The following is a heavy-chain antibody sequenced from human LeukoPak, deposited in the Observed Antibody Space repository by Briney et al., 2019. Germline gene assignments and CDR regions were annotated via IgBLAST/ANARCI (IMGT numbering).Heavy chain of an antibody. CDR3: ATTTVTTGTFDY. V-gene: IGHV1-2*02. Sequence: ASVKVSCKASGYTFTGYYMHWVRQAPGQGLEWMGWINPNSGGTNYAQKFQGRVTMTEDTSTDTAYMELSSLRSEDTAVYYCATTTVTTGTFDYWGQGTLVTVSS. CDR1: GYTFTGYY. J-gene: IGHJ4*02. CDR2: INPNSGGT. D-gene: IGHD4-17*01.